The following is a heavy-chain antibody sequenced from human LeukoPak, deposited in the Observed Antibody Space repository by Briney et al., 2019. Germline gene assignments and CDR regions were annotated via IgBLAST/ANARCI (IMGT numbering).Heavy chain of an antibody. D-gene: IGHD3-22*01. J-gene: IGHJ4*02. V-gene: IGHV4-59*01. CDR2: IYYSGST. Sequence: SETLSLTCAVYGGSFSSYYWSWIRQPPGKGLEWIGYIYYSGSTNYNPSLKSRVTISVDTSKNQFSLKLSSVTAADTAVYYCAREIPNDSSGYSYYFDYWGQGTLVTVSS. CDR3: AREIPNDSSGYSYYFDY. CDR1: GGSFSSYY.